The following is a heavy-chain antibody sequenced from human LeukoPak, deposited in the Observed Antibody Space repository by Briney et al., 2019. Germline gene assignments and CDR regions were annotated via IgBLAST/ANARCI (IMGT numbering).Heavy chain of an antibody. J-gene: IGHJ4*02. D-gene: IGHD3-3*01. CDR3: AREFSWSGFFDY. CDR1: DGSISSYY. V-gene: IGHV4-59*01. Sequence: SETLCLTCTVSDGSISSYYWSWIRQPPGKGLEWIGHIYDSGSTNYNPSLKSRVTISVDTSKNQSSLKLSSVTAADTAVYYCAREFSWSGFFDYWGQGTLVTVSS. CDR2: IYDSGST.